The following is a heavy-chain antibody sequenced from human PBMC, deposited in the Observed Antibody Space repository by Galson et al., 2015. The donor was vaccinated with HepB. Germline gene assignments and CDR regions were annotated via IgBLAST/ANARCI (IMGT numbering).Heavy chain of an antibody. V-gene: IGHV3-30*03. Sequence: SLRLSCAASGFTFSSYGMHWVRQAPGKGLEWVAVISYDGSNKYYADSVKGRFTISRDNSKNTLYLQMDSLRADGTAVYYCARGGPKGGVWRRLEWLTWAFDYGMDVWGQGTTVIVSS. J-gene: IGHJ6*02. CDR2: ISYDGSNK. CDR1: GFTFSSYG. D-gene: IGHD3-3*01. CDR3: ARGGPKGGVWRRLEWLTWAFDYGMDV.